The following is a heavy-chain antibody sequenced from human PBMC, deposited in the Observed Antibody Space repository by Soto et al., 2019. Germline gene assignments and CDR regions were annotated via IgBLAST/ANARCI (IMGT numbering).Heavy chain of an antibody. CDR2: IYWDDDK. CDR1: GFSLSTRGMG. J-gene: IGHJ5*02. Sequence: SGPTLVNPTQTLTLTCTFSGFSLSTRGMGLGWIRQPPGKALEWLALIYWDDDKRYSPSLKSRLTITKDTSKNQVVLTMTNMDPIDTATHYCAHVISGAAGFDPWGQGTLVTVSS. CDR3: AHVISGAAGFDP. V-gene: IGHV2-5*02. D-gene: IGHD3-10*01.